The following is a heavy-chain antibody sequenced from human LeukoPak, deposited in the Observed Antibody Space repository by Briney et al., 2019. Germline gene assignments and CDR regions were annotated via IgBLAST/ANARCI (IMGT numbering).Heavy chain of an antibody. J-gene: IGHJ4*02. Sequence: GGSLRLSCAASGFTFSSYGMHWVRQAPGKGLEWVAVIVYDGSNKYYADSVKGRFTISRDNSKNTLYLQMNSLRAEDTAVYYGARDRGGSYYYFDYWGEGTLVTVSS. CDR3: ARDRGGSYYYFDY. D-gene: IGHD1-26*01. CDR1: GFTFSSYG. CDR2: IVYDGSNK. V-gene: IGHV3-33*01.